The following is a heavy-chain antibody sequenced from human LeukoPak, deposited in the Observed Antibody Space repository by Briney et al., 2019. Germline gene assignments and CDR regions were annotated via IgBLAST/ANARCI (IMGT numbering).Heavy chain of an antibody. J-gene: IGHJ4*02. D-gene: IGHD3-22*01. CDR3: ARGKYYYDSSGYYLVFGSDYSDY. V-gene: IGHV4-34*01. CDR2: INHSGST. CDR1: GGSFSGYY. Sequence: SETLSLTCAVYGGSFSGYYWSWIRQPPGKGLEWIGEINHSGSTNYNPSLKSRVTISVDTSKNQFSLKLSSVTAADTAVYYCARGKYYYDSSGYYLVFGSDYSDYWGQGTLVTVSS.